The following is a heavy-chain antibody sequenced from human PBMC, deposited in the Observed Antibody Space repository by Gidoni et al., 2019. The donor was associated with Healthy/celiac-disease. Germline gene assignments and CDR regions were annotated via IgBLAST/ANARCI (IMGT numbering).Heavy chain of an antibody. V-gene: IGHV3-23*01. CDR3: AKTAAGSFDY. J-gene: IGHJ4*02. D-gene: IGHD3-10*01. Sequence: EVQLLESGGGLVQPGGSLRLSCAASGLTFSNYAMHWVRQAPGQGLEWVSIICGIGGTTYYADSVNGRFTISRDNSKNTLYLQMTSLRAEDTAIYYCAKTAAGSFDYWGQGTLVTVSS. CDR1: GLTFSNYA. CDR2: ICGIGGTT.